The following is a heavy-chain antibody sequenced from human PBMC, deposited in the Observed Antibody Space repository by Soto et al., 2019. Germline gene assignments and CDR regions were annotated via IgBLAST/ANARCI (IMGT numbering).Heavy chain of an antibody. Sequence: DVQLVESGGGLVQPGGSLKLSCAASGFTFSGSALHWVRQASGKGLEWVGRIRSKGNNYATAYGASLKGRFTISRDDSKNTAYLQMNSLNTEDTAVYYCSRQASDFWSGKPQYYMDVWGKGTTVTVSS. CDR3: SRQASDFWSGKPQYYMDV. J-gene: IGHJ6*03. V-gene: IGHV3-73*01. D-gene: IGHD3-3*01. CDR1: GFTFSGSA. CDR2: IRSKGNNYAT.